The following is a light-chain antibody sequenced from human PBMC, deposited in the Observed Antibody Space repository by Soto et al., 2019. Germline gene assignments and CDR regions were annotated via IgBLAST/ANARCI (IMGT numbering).Light chain of an antibody. V-gene: IGLV2-14*01. J-gene: IGLJ2*01. CDR2: DVS. Sequence: QSALTQPASVSGSPGQSITISCTGTSRDVGGYNYVSWYQQHPGKAPKLMIYDVSNRPSGVSNRFSGSKSDNTASLTISGLQAEDEADYYCSSYTRSSTLEVVFGGGTKLTVL. CDR3: SSYTRSSTLEVV. CDR1: SRDVGGYNY.